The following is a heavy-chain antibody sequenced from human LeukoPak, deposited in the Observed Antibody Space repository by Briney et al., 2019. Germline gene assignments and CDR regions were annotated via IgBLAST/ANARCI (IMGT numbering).Heavy chain of an antibody. J-gene: IGHJ4*02. CDR3: ARGGIQVSGIDEFDY. CDR2: IGIRGDT. CDR1: GFTFIDYD. Sequence: GGSLRLSCAASGFTFIDYDMHWVRQVIGKGLEWVSAIGIRGDTHYSGSVRGRFTISRENAESSLYLQMNSLRAEDTAVYYCARGGIQVSGIDEFDYWGQGTLVTVSS. V-gene: IGHV3-13*01. D-gene: IGHD6-19*01.